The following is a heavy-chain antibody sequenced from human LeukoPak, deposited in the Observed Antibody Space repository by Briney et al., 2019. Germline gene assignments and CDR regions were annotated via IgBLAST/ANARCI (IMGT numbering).Heavy chain of an antibody. D-gene: IGHD3-22*01. Sequence: ASVKVSCKASGYTFTGYYMHWVRQAPGQGLEWMGRINPNSGGTNYAQKFQGRVTMTRDTSISTAYMELSRLRSDDTAVYYYAVDSSGYSARNFDYWGQGTLVTVSS. V-gene: IGHV1-2*06. CDR1: GYTFTGYY. CDR3: AVDSSGYSARNFDY. J-gene: IGHJ4*02. CDR2: INPNSGGT.